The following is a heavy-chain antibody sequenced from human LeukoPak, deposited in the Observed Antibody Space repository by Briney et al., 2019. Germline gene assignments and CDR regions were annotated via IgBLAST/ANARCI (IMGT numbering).Heavy chain of an antibody. CDR2: IYHSGST. D-gene: IGHD2-2*02. Sequence: SETLSLTCAVSGGSISSSNWWSWVRQPPGKGLEWIGEIYHSGSTNYNPPLKSRVTISVDKSKNQFSLKLSSVTAADTAVYYCAREGYCSSTSCYRNWFDPWGQGTLVTVSS. J-gene: IGHJ5*02. CDR3: AREGYCSSTSCYRNWFDP. V-gene: IGHV4-4*02. CDR1: GGSISSSNW.